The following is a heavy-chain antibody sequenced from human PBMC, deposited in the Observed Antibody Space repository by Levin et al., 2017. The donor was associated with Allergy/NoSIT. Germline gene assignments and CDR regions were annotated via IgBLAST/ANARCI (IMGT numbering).Heavy chain of an antibody. CDR3: WGQGLGARDNWFDP. D-gene: IGHD3/OR15-3a*01. CDR1: GYTFTGYY. CDR2: INPNSGGT. J-gene: IGHJ5*02. V-gene: IGHV1-2*02. Sequence: GESLKISCKASGYTFTGYYMHWVRQAPGQGLEWMGWINPNSGGTNYAQKFQGRVTMTRDTSISTAYMELSRLRSDDTAVYYCWGQGLGARDNWFDPWGQGTLVTVSS.